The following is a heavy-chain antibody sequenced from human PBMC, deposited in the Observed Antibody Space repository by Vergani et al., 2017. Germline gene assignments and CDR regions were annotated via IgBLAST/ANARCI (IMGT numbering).Heavy chain of an antibody. V-gene: IGHV4-34*01. J-gene: IGHJ4*02. CDR3: ARTSNYYGSGKFVY. Sequence: QVQLQQWGAGLLKPSETLSLTCAVYGGSFSGYYWSWIRQPPEKGLEWIGEINHSGSTNYNPSLKSRVTISVDTSKNQFSLKLSSVTAADTAVYYCARTSNYYGSGKFVYWGQGTLVTVSS. CDR2: INHSGST. D-gene: IGHD3-10*01. CDR1: GGSFSGYY.